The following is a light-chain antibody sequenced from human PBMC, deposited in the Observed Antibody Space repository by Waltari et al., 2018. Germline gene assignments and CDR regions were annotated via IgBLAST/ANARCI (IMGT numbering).Light chain of an antibody. V-gene: IGKV1-39*01. CDR3: QHTFETPYS. J-gene: IGKJ2*01. CDR2: ATS. CDR1: ENIGSY. Sequence: DIQMTQSPSSLSASIGDRVTITCRASENIGSYLNWYQQRTGEAPKLLIYATSTLQTECPSRLSGSGSRTDFTLTISRLQPEDFATYYCQHTFETPYSFGQGTKLESK.